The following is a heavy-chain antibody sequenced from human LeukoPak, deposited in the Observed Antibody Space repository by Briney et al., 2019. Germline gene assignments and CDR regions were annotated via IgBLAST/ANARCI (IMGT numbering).Heavy chain of an antibody. J-gene: IGHJ4*02. CDR2: INLNRGGP. CDR1: GYTFTDYY. CDR3: ARALAVAGRVLSR. D-gene: IGHD6-19*01. V-gene: IGHV1-2*02. Sequence: ASVKVSCKASGYTFTDYYMHWVRQAPGQGLEGMGWINLNRGGPNYAQKSQGRVPMPRDTSISTAYMELNRLRSDDTAVYSCARALAVAGRVLSRWGQGPLVTVSS.